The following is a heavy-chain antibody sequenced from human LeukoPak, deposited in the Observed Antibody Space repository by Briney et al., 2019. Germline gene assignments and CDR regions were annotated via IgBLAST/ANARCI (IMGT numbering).Heavy chain of an antibody. D-gene: IGHD3-3*01. CDR1: GGSISSYY. CDR3: ARVGGRGLRFLEWFRWFDP. Sequence: SETLSLTCTVSGGSISSYYWSWIRQPAGKGLEWIGRIYTSGSTNYNPSLKSRVTMSVDTSKNQFSLKLSSVTAADTAVYYCARVGGRGLRFLEWFRWFDPCGQGTLVTVSS. CDR2: IYTSGST. J-gene: IGHJ5*02. V-gene: IGHV4-4*07.